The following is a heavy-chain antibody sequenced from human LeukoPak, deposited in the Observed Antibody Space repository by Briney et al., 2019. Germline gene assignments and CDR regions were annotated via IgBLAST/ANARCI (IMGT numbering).Heavy chain of an antibody. CDR3: ARSGVCYFCYYGMDV. D-gene: IGHD2-8*01. Sequence: EASVKVSCKASGYTFTSYGISWVRQAPGQGLEWMGWISAYNGNTNYAQKLEGRVTMTTDTSTSTAYMELRSLRSDDTAVYYCARSGVCYFCYYGMDVWGQGTTVTVSS. CDR1: GYTFTSYG. V-gene: IGHV1-18*01. CDR2: ISAYNGNT. J-gene: IGHJ6*02.